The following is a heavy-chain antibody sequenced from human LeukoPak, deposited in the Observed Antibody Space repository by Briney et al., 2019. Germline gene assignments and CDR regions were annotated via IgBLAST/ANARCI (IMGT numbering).Heavy chain of an antibody. V-gene: IGHV3-23*01. CDR2: IIPSGHTT. CDR1: GFTFSSHG. J-gene: IGHJ4*02. D-gene: IGHD5-24*01. Sequence: GGSLRLSRVASGFTFSSHGMNWVRQAPGKGLEWVSGIIPSGHTTYYADSVRGRFTISRDNSRNTVYLQMNSLRAEDTAVYYCAKDDRWLQFCCWGQGTLVTVSA. CDR3: AKDDRWLQFCC.